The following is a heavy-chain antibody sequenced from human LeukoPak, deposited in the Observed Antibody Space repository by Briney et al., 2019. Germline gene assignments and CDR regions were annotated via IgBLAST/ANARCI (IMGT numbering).Heavy chain of an antibody. J-gene: IGHJ4*02. D-gene: IGHD2-2*01. CDR3: ARGSSTSVARIDY. V-gene: IGHV4-34*01. CDR2: INHSGST. Sequence: KPSETLSLTCAVYGGSFSGYYWSWIRQPPGKGLEWIGEINHSGSTNYNPSLKSRVTISVDTSKNQFSLKLSSVTAADTAVYYCARGSSTSVARIDYWGQGTLVTVSS. CDR1: GGSFSGYY.